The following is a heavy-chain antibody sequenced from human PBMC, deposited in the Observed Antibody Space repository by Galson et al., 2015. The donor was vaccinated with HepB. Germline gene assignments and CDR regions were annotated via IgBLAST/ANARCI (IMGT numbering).Heavy chain of an antibody. Sequence: SLRLSCAASGFTFSSYSMNWVRQAPGKGLEWVSSISSSSSYIHYADSVKGRFTISRDNAKNSLYLQMNSLRAEDTAVYYCARDKFLGHHWYFDLLGRGTLVTVSS. CDR3: ARDKFLGHHWYFDL. CDR1: GFTFSSYS. D-gene: IGHD2/OR15-2a*01. V-gene: IGHV3-21*01. J-gene: IGHJ2*01. CDR2: ISSSSSYI.